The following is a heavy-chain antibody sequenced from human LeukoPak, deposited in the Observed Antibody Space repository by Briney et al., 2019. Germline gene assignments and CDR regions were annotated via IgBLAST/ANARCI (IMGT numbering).Heavy chain of an antibody. V-gene: IGHV1-2*02. CDR2: INPNSGGT. CDR3: ARSRRSGSYPGYFDY. J-gene: IGHJ4*02. CDR1: GHTFTGYY. D-gene: IGHD1-26*01. Sequence: ASVKVSCKASGHTFTGYYMHWVRQAPGQGLEWMGWINPNSGGTNYAQKFQGRVTMTRDTSISTAYMELSRLRSDDTAVYYCARSRRSGSYPGYFDYWGQGTLVTVSS.